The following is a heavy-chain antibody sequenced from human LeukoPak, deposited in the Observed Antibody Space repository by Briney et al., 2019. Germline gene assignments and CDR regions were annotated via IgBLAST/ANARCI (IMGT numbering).Heavy chain of an antibody. CDR1: GFALSNAW. CDR2: IKSEPDGGTT. V-gene: IGHV3-15*01. CDR3: TTDDRGYSYAPRY. D-gene: IGHD5-18*01. J-gene: IGHJ4*02. Sequence: GGSLRLSCAGSGFALSNAWMSWVRQAPGKGLEWVGRIKSEPDGGTTDYAAPVKGKFTISRDDSKNTLYLQMNSLRAEDTALYYCTTDDRGYSYAPRYWGQGTLVTVSS.